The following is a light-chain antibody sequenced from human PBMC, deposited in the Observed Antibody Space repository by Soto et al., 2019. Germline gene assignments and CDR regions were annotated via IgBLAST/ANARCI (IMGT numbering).Light chain of an antibody. Sequence: DIQMTQSPSSLSASVGDRVTITCRASQSISRYLNWYQQKPGKAPNLLIYVASSLQSEVPSRFSGSGSGTDFTLTITSLQPEDFATYYCQHYHNLPFTFGPGTKVDVK. CDR1: QSISRY. J-gene: IGKJ3*01. CDR3: QHYHNLPFT. CDR2: VAS. V-gene: IGKV1-39*01.